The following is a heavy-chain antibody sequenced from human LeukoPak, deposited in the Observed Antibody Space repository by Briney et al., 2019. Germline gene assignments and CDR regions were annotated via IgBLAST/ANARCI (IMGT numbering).Heavy chain of an antibody. D-gene: IGHD3-22*01. CDR2: IYTSGST. CDR3: ARVVRDYYDSPLDFDY. J-gene: IGHJ4*02. CDR1: GGSISSYY. Sequence: SETLSLTCTVSGGSISSYYWSWIRQPAGKGLEWIGRIYTSGSTTYNPSLKSRVTMSVDTSKNQFSLKLSSVTAADTAVYYCARVVRDYYDSPLDFDYWGQGTLVTVSS. V-gene: IGHV4-4*07.